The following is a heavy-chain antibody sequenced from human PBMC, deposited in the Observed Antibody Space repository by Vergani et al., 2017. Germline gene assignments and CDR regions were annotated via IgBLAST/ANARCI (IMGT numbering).Heavy chain of an antibody. CDR2: INSTGTT. CDR3: ARVMYRDEASTGYRLEGMDI. CDR1: GGSFNTYY. D-gene: IGHD3-9*01. V-gene: IGHV4-59*13. J-gene: IGHJ6*02. Sequence: QVQLEESGPGLVKPSETLSLTCTVSGGSFNTYYWSWFRQSPGKGLDWFGCINSTGTTNYNPSLTSRVTMSVDTSKNKFSLKLRSVTAADTAVYFCARVMYRDEASTGYRLEGMDIWGQGTTVTISS.